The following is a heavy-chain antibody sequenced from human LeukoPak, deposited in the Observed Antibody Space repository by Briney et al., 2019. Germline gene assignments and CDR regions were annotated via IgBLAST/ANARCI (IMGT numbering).Heavy chain of an antibody. V-gene: IGHV3-66*01. D-gene: IGHD6-13*01. CDR3: ARSPQAAGLYYYYYGMDV. J-gene: IGHJ6*02. CDR1: GFTVSSNY. CDR2: IYSGGST. Sequence: GGSLRLSCAASGFTVSSNYMSWVRQAPGKGLEWVSVIYSGGSTYYADSVKGRFTISRDNSKNTLYLQMNSLRAEDTAVYYCARSPQAAGLYYYYYGMDVWGQGTTVTVSS.